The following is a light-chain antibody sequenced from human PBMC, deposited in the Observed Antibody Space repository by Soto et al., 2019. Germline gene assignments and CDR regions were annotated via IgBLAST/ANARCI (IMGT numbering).Light chain of an antibody. Sequence: QSALTQPRSVSGSPGQSVTISCTGTSSDVGGYNYVSWYQQHPGKAPKLMIYDVSKRPSGVPDRFSGSKSGNTASLTISGVEAGDEADYYCQVWDSSKWVFGGGTQLTVL. V-gene: IGLV2-11*01. J-gene: IGLJ3*02. CDR2: DVS. CDR3: QVWDSSKWV. CDR1: SSDVGGYNY.